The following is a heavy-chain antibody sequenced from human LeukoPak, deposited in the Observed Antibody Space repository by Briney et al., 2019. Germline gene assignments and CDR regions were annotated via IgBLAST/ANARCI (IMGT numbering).Heavy chain of an antibody. V-gene: IGHV3-23*01. Sequence: AGGSLRLSCAASGFTFSSYAMSWVRQAPGKGLEWVSAISGSGGSTYYADSVKGRFTISRDNSKNTLYLQMNSLRAGDTAVYYCAKTIVVVITGVDYWGQGTLVTVSS. CDR1: GFTFSSYA. CDR2: ISGSGGST. D-gene: IGHD3-22*01. CDR3: AKTIVVVITGVDY. J-gene: IGHJ4*02.